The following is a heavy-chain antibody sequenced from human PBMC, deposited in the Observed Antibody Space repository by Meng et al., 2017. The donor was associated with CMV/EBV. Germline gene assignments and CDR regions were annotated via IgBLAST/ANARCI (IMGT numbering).Heavy chain of an antibody. D-gene: IGHD3-3*01. CDR3: AKDRGFWSGYPLDY. J-gene: IGHJ4*02. V-gene: IGHV3-33*06. CDR1: GFTFSSYG. CDR2: IWFDGSNR. Sequence: GGSLRLSCAASGFTFSSYGMHWVRQAPGKGLEWVTLIWFDGSNRYYADSVKGRVTISRDNSKNTLYLQMNSLRAEDTAVYYCAKDRGFWSGYPLDYWGQGTLVTVSS.